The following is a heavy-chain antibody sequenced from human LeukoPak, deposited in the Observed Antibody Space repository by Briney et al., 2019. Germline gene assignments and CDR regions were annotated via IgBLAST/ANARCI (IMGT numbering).Heavy chain of an antibody. CDR1: GFTFSSYA. V-gene: IGHV3-30-3*01. J-gene: IGHJ4*02. CDR2: ISYDGSNK. CDR3: AKDPEYEADY. D-gene: IGHD1-14*01. Sequence: GGSLRLSCAASGFTFSSYAMHWVRQAPGKGLEWVAVISYDGSNKYYADSVKGRFTISRDNSKNTLYLQMNSLRAEDTAVYYCAKDPEYEADYWGQGTLVTVSS.